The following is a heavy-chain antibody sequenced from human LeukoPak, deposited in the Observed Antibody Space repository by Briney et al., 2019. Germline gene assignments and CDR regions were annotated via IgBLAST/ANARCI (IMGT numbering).Heavy chain of an antibody. V-gene: IGHV1-2*02. D-gene: IGHD5-18*01. CDR1: GYTFTGYY. CDR2: INPNSGGT. Sequence: ASVEVSCKASGYTFTGYYMHWVRQAPGQGLEWMGWINPNSGGTNYAQKFQGRVTMTRDTSISTAYMELSRLRSDDTAVYYCARGPFAGVDTAMVYYYYYMDVWGKGTTVTVSS. J-gene: IGHJ6*03. CDR3: ARGPFAGVDTAMVYYYYYMDV.